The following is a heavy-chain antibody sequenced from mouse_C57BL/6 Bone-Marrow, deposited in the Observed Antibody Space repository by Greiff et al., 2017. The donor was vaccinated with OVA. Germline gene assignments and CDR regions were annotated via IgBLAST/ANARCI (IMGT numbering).Heavy chain of an antibody. CDR3: ARDYDGYYVFAY. D-gene: IGHD2-3*01. V-gene: IGHV1-34*01. CDR2: IYPNNGGN. Sequence: EVKVVESGPELVKPGASVKMSCKASGYTFTDYYMHWVKQSHGKSLEWIGYIYPNNGGNGYTQKFMGKATLTVDKCSSTAYMKLRSLTSEDTAVDYCARDYDGYYVFAYWGQGTLVTVSA. CDR1: GYTFTDYY. J-gene: IGHJ3*01.